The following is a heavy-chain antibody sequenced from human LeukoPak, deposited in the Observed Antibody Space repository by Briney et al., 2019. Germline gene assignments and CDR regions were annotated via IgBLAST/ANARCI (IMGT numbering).Heavy chain of an antibody. J-gene: IGHJ4*02. CDR3: ARDASTRCYLCEVDY. V-gene: IGHV3-21*01. Sequence: GGSLRLSCAASGFTFSDYSRNWVRQAPGKGLEWVSSISAGSNYIYYGDSVKGRFTISRDNAKNSLYLQMSSLRAEDTAVYYCARDASTRCYLCEVDYWGQGTLVTVSS. D-gene: IGHD2-2*01. CDR2: ISAGSNYI. CDR1: GFTFSDYS.